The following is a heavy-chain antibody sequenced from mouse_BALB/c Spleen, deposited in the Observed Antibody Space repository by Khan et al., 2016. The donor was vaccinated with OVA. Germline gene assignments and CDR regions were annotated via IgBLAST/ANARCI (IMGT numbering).Heavy chain of an antibody. Sequence: VQLQQSGAEFVKPGASVKLSCTASGFNIEDTYIHWVKQRPEQGLEWIGKIDPANGKTNYDPKFQGKATITADTSSNTAYLHLSSLTSEDTVVYYCAHSLLLCAMDSWGHGTSVTVSS. V-gene: IGHV14-3*02. D-gene: IGHD1-2*01. CDR2: IDPANGKT. J-gene: IGHJ4*01. CDR1: GFNIEDTY. CDR3: AHSLLLCAMDS.